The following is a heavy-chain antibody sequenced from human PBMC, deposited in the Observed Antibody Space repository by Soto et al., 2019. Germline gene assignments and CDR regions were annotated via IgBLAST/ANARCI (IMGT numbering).Heavy chain of an antibody. J-gene: IGHJ5*02. V-gene: IGHV4-4*02. D-gene: IGHD3-3*01. Sequence: SETLSLTCAVSSGSISSSNWWSWVRQPPGKGLEWIGEIYHSGSTNYNPSLKSRVTISVDKSKNQFSLKLSSVTAADTAVYYCERAAYSCWSSYMCPPDGNWFVPWGQGTRVTVSS. CDR3: ERAAYSCWSSYMCPPDGNWFVP. CDR1: SGSISSSNW. CDR2: IYHSGST.